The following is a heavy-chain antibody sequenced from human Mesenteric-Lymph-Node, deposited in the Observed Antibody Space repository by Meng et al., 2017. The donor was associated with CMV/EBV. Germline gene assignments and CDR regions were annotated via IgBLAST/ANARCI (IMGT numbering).Heavy chain of an antibody. J-gene: IGHJ6*02. CDR3: ARGPPIFGVVILYYYYGMDV. Sequence: SQTLSLTCAVYGGSFSGYYWSWIRQPPGKGLEWIGEINHSGSTNYNPSLQSRVTISVDTSKNQFSLKLSSVTAADTAVYYCARGPPIFGVVILYYYYGMDVWGQGTTVTVSS. CDR1: GGSFSGYY. D-gene: IGHD3-3*01. CDR2: INHSGST. V-gene: IGHV4-34*01.